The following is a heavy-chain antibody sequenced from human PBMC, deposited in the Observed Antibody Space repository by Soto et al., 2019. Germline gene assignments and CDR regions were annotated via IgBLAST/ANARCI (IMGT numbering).Heavy chain of an antibody. Sequence: QVQLVESGGGVVQPGRSLRLSCAASGFTFSSYGMHWVRQAPGKGLEWVAVISYDGSNKYYADSVKGRFTISRDNSKNTLYLQMNSLRAEDTAVYYCARVPGSDWGQGTLVTVSS. CDR2: ISYDGSNK. CDR1: GFTFSSYG. J-gene: IGHJ4*02. V-gene: IGHV3-30*03. D-gene: IGHD1-1*01. CDR3: ARVPGSD.